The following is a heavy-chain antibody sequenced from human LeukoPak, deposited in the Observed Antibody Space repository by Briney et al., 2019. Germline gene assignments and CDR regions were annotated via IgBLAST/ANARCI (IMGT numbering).Heavy chain of an antibody. CDR1: GGSFSGHY. CDR3: ARLYSGSYIY. V-gene: IGHV4-34*01. J-gene: IGHJ4*02. Sequence: NSSETLSLTCAVSGGSFSGHYWNWIRQPPGKGLEWIGEINHGGSTNYNPSLKSRVTISVDTSQNQFSLRLSSVTAADTAVYYCARLYSGSYIYWGQGTLVTVSS. D-gene: IGHD1-26*01. CDR2: INHGGST.